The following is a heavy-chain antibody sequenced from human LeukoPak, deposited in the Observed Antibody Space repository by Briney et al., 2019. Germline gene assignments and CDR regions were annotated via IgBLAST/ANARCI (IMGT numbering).Heavy chain of an antibody. CDR3: ARVGYCSSTSCYPYQNWFDP. J-gene: IGHJ5*02. D-gene: IGHD2-2*01. V-gene: IGHV4-34*01. Sequence: SETPSLTCAVYGGSFSGYYWSWIRQPPGKGLEWIGEINHSGSTNYNPSLKSRVTISVDTSKNQFSLKLSSVTAADTAVYYCARVGYCSSTSCYPYQNWFDPWGQGTLVTVSS. CDR2: INHSGST. CDR1: GGSFSGYY.